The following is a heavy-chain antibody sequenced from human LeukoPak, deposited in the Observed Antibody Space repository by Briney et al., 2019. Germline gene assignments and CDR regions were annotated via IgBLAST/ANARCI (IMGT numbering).Heavy chain of an antibody. CDR1: GGSIGSGSYY. CDR2: MYARGST. V-gene: IGHV4-61*02. D-gene: IGHD3-22*01. J-gene: IGHJ1*01. CDR3: ARDGVYDRSGYFPEYIQQ. Sequence: PSETLSLACTVSGGSIGSGSYYWGWLRQPAGKGLEWFGGMYARGSTNYNPSPKRRIPISVDTSKNKFSLRLSSVTAADTAVNYCARDGVYDRSGYFPEYIQQWGQGTLVTVSS.